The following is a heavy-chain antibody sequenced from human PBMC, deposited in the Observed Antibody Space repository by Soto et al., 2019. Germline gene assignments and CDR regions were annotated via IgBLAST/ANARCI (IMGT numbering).Heavy chain of an antibody. V-gene: IGHV1-18*01. CDR2: IGAHNGNT. D-gene: IGHD3-10*01. CDR1: GYTLTIYG. J-gene: IGHJ6*02. Sequence: QVQLVQSGAEVKKPGASVKVSCKASGYTLTIYGFTWVRQAPGQGLEWMGWIGAHNGNTNYAQKIQGRVTMTTDRSTSTAYMELRSLRSDDTAIYYCEIGKMVRGPRPQYYFYYGMDVWGRGTTVTVSS. CDR3: EIGKMVRGPRPQYYFYYGMDV.